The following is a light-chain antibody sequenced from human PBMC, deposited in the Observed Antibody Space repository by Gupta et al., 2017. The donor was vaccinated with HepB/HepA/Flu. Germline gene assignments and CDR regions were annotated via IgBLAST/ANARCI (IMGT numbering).Light chain of an antibody. Sequence: EIVLTQSPATLALSPGERVALSCRASQTIRTSLAWYQHKPGQAPRLLIYDVSNRATGVPARFAGSGSGTDFTLAISSLEPEDFAVYYCQQRNTWPRTFGQGTKVEI. CDR1: QTIRTS. CDR2: DVS. V-gene: IGKV3-11*01. CDR3: QQRNTWPRT. J-gene: IGKJ1*01.